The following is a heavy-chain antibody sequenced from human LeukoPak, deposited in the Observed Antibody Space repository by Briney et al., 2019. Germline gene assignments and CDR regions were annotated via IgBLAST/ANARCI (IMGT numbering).Heavy chain of an antibody. CDR3: ARGVVPAAKGWFDP. Sequence: ASVKVSCKASGGTFSSYAISWVRQAPGQGLEWMEGIIPIFGTANYAQKFQGRVTITTDDSTSTAYMELSSLRSEDTAVYYCARGVVPAAKGWFDPWGQGTLVTVSS. CDR2: IIPIFGTA. J-gene: IGHJ5*02. CDR1: GGTFSSYA. V-gene: IGHV1-69*05. D-gene: IGHD2-2*01.